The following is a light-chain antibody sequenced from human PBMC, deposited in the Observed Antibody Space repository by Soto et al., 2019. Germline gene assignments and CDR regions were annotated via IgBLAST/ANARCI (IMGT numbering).Light chain of an antibody. Sequence: QAVVTQEPSFSVSPGGTVTRTCGLSSGSVATSYYPSWYQQTPGQAPRALIYSTNTRSSGVPDRFSGSILGNKAALTITGAQADDESDYYCGLYMGSGIIDVLFGGGTKLTGL. V-gene: IGLV8-61*01. CDR2: STN. CDR3: GLYMGSGIIDVL. J-gene: IGLJ2*01. CDR1: SGSVATSYY.